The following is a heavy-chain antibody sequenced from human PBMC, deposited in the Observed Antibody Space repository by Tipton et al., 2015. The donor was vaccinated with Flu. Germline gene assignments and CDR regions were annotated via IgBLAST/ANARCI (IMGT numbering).Heavy chain of an antibody. Sequence: GLVKPSESLSVICNVSGDSMNSFYWAWIRQPAGKRLEWIGRMYASGSIKYNLSLKSRVTMSVDTSKNHFSLKLTSVTAADTAVYYCARGSGSGTEMIFDFWGQGTLVTVSS. J-gene: IGHJ4*02. D-gene: IGHD3-10*01. CDR2: MYASGSI. CDR3: ARGSGSGTEMIFDF. V-gene: IGHV4-4*07. CDR1: GDSMNSFY.